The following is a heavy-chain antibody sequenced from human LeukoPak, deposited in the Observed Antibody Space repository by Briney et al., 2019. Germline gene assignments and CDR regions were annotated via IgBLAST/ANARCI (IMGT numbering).Heavy chain of an antibody. J-gene: IGHJ4*02. D-gene: IGHD2-15*01. V-gene: IGHV3-23*01. Sequence: GGSLRLSCAASGFTFSSYAMSWVRQAPGKGLEWVSAISNNGGYTCYADSVQGRFTISRDNSKSTLCLQMNSLRAEDTAVYYCAKQLGYCSDGSCYFPYWGQGTLVTVSS. CDR2: ISNNGGYT. CDR1: GFTFSSYA. CDR3: AKQLGYCSDGSCYFPY.